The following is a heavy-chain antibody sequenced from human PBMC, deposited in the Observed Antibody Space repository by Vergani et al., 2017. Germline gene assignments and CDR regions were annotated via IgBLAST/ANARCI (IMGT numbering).Heavy chain of an antibody. V-gene: IGHV3-48*03. CDR2: ISSSGSTI. D-gene: IGHD5-24*01. CDR3: AREMAQGGAFDI. J-gene: IGHJ3*02. CDR1: GFTFSSYE. Sequence: EVQLVESGGGLVQPGGSLRLSCAASGFTFSSYEMIWVRQAPGKGLEWVSYISSSGSTIYYADSVKGRFTISRDNAKNSLYLQMNSLRAEDTAVYYCAREMAQGGAFDIWGQGTMVTVSS.